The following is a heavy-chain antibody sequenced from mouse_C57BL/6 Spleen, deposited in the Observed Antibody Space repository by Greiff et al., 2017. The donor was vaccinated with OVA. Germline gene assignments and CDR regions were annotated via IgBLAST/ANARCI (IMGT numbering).Heavy chain of an antibody. V-gene: IGHV1-54*01. CDR3: ARRDSSGYGYFDY. Sequence: QVQLQQSGAELVRPGPSVKVSCKASGYAFTNYLIEWVKQRPGQGLEWIGVINPGSGGTNYNEKFKGKATLTADKSSSTAYMQLSSLTSEDSAVYFCARRDSSGYGYFDYWGQGTTLTVSS. CDR1: GYAFTNYL. D-gene: IGHD3-2*02. CDR2: INPGSGGT. J-gene: IGHJ2*01.